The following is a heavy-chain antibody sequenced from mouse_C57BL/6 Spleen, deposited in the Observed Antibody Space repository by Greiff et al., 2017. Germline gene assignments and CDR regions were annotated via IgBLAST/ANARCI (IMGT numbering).Heavy chain of an antibody. V-gene: IGHV1-22*01. CDR3: ARIYDYDERYCFDH. Sequence: VKLQQSGPELVKPGASVKMSCKASGYTFTDYTMPWVKQSQGKSLEWIGYINANNGGTSYNQKFKGKATWTVNKSSSTAYMELRSLTSEDTAVYYCARIYDYDERYCFDHWRRGTTLTVSS. CDR2: INANNGGT. D-gene: IGHD2-4*01. J-gene: IGHJ2*01. CDR1: GYTFTDYT.